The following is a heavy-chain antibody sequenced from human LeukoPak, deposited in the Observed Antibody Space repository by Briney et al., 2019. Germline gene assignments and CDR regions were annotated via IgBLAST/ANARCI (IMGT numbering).Heavy chain of an antibody. CDR2: MYYTVNS. CDR1: GGSISGYY. Sequence: PSETLSLTCTVSGGSISGYYWSWIRQPPGKGLEWIGFMYYTVNSNYNPSLQSRLTISVDTSNNQFSLKVSSVTAADTAVYYCVRSKSGTYSWFDPWGQGPWSPSPQ. V-gene: IGHV4-59*01. D-gene: IGHD4-11*01. J-gene: IGHJ5*02. CDR3: VRSKSGTYSWFDP.